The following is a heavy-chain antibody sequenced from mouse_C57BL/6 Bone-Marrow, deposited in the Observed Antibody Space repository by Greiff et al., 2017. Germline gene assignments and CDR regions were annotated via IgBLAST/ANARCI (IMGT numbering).Heavy chain of an antibody. V-gene: IGHV5-17*01. Sequence: EVMLVESGGGLVKPGGSLKLSCAASGFTFSDYGMHWVRQAPEKGLEWVAYISSGSSTIYYADTVKGRFTISRDNAKNTLFLQMTILRSEDTAMYYCARPHYYGSSYSWFAYWGQGTLVTVSA. CDR3: ARPHYYGSSYSWFAY. D-gene: IGHD1-1*01. CDR1: GFTFSDYG. J-gene: IGHJ3*01. CDR2: ISSGSSTI.